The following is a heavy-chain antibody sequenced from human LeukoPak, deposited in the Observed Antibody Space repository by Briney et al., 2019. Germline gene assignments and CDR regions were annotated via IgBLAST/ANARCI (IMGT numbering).Heavy chain of an antibody. CDR2: INPNSGGT. CDR3: ARDITPDTTVTTND. CDR1: GYTFTGYY. D-gene: IGHD4-17*01. V-gene: IGHV1-2*02. J-gene: IGHJ4*02. Sequence: ASVTASCKASGYTFTGYYMHWVRLAPGQGLEWMGWINPNSGGTNYAQKFQGRVTMTRDTSITTAYMELSRLTSDDTAMYYCARDITPDTTVTTNDWGQGTLVTVSS.